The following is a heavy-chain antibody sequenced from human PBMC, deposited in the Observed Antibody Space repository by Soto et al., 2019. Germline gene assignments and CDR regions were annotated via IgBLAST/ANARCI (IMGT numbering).Heavy chain of an antibody. D-gene: IGHD3-10*01. CDR3: ATRVIGQLDDY. CDR2: IYYSGST. J-gene: IGHJ4*02. Sequence: SETLSLTCTVSGGSISSSSYYWGWIRQPPGKGLEWIGSIYYSGSTYYNPSLKSRVTISVDTSKNQFSLKLSSVTAADTAVYYCATRVIGQLDDYWGQGTQVTVSS. CDR1: GGSISSSSYY. V-gene: IGHV4-39*01.